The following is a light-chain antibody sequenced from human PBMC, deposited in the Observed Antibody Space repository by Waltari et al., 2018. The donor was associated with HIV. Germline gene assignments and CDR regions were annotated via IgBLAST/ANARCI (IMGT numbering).Light chain of an antibody. CDR2: DFT. CDR1: SSDFGGYNS. CDR3: CSFTSSKTRYV. Sequence: QSALTQPASVSGSPGQSITISCTASSSDFGGYNSVSWYQHHPGKAPKLIISDFTNRPSGVSIRFSGSRSGNTASLTISGLQAEDEGDYYCCSFTSSKTRYVFGPGTKVTVL. V-gene: IGLV2-14*01. J-gene: IGLJ1*01.